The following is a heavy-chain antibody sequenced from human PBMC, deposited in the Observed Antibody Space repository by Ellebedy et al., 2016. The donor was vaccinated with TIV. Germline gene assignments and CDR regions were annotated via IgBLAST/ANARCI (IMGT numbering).Heavy chain of an antibody. D-gene: IGHD3-10*01. V-gene: IGHV1-8*03. CDR2: MNPNSGNT. CDR3: ARVYGSGSYLYYHYGMDV. J-gene: IGHJ6*02. Sequence: AASVKVSCKASGYTFTSYDINWVRQATGQGLEWMGWMNPNSGNTGYAQKFQVRVTITRNTSISTAYMELSSLRSEDTAVYYCARVYGSGSYLYYHYGMDVWGQGTTVTVSS. CDR1: GYTFTSYD.